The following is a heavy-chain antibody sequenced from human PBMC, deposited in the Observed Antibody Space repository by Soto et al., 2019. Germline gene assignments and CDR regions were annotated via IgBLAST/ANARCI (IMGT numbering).Heavy chain of an antibody. CDR1: TFTCASCN. D-gene: IGHD5-18*01. Sequence: PGGSLRLSCVAPTFTCASCNMNWVRQAPGKGLEWVSSITLSTNYVYYDDSVRGRFTISRDNAKNSLYLQMNSLRAEDTAVYYCAGLDTSMVKTPGYWGQGTLVTVSS. V-gene: IGHV3-21*06. J-gene: IGHJ4*02. CDR2: ITLSTNYV. CDR3: AGLDTSMVKTPGY.